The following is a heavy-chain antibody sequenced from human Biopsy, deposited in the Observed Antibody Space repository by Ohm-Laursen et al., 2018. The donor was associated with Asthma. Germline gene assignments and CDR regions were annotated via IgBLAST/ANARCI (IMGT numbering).Heavy chain of an antibody. CDR3: ARTYYDFLTGQVKDVFGV. D-gene: IGHD3-9*01. CDR1: GYNFISFA. Sequence: ASVKVSCKASGYNFISFAIHWVRQAPGQRLEWMGWVNTGNGDTKYSQKFQGRVTITRDTSASTAYMEVSSLTSEDTAVYYCARTYYDFLTGQVKDVFGVWGQGAMVTVSS. J-gene: IGHJ3*01. V-gene: IGHV1-3*04. CDR2: VNTGNGDT.